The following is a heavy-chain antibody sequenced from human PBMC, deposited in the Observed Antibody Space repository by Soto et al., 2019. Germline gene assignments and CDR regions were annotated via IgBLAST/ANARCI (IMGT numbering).Heavy chain of an antibody. J-gene: IGHJ4*02. V-gene: IGHV5-10-1*01. CDR3: ARGHGWVDY. D-gene: IGHD6-19*01. CDR1: GYSFTRNW. CDR2: IDPRDSST. Sequence: PGESLKISCKGSGYSFTRNWITWVRQMPGKGLEWMGRIDPRDSSTDYSPSFQGHVTISADKSISTAYLQWSSLKASDSAIYFCARGHGWVDYCGQGTLVNVSS.